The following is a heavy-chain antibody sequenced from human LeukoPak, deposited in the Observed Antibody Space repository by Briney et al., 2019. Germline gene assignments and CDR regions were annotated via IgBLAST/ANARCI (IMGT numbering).Heavy chain of an antibody. Sequence: GGSLRLSCAASGFTFSSYCMGWVRQAPGKGLEWVSGIGISAGSTYYADSVKGRFTISRDNSKNTLYLQMNSLRAEDTAVYYCAKDRRAGDDAFDIWGQGTMVTVS. CDR3: AKDRRAGDDAFDI. V-gene: IGHV3-23*01. J-gene: IGHJ3*02. D-gene: IGHD6-19*01. CDR1: GFTFSSYC. CDR2: IGISAGST.